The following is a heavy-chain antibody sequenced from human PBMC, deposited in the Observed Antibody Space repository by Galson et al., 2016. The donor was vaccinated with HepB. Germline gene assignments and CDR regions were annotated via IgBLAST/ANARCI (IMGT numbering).Heavy chain of an antibody. Sequence: SLRLSRAASGFTFSDYYMNWVRQAPGKGLDWVAVISKTGDTTFYGDSVKGRFTISRDNSKNTVDLQIHSLRSEDAAVYFCARDFKLGAPDYMDVWGKGTTVTVS. CDR2: ISKTGDTT. D-gene: IGHD1-26*01. CDR3: ARDFKLGAPDYMDV. J-gene: IGHJ6*03. V-gene: IGHV3-30-3*01. CDR1: GFTFSDYY.